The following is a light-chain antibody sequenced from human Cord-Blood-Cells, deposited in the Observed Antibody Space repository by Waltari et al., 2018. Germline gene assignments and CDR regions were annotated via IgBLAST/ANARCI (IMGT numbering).Light chain of an antibody. CDR1: QSVSSY. CDR3: QQRSNWQT. CDR2: DAS. J-gene: IGKJ5*01. Sequence: EIVLPQSPATLSLSPGERATLSCRASQSVSSYLAWYQQKPGQAPRLLIYDASNRATGIPARFSGSGSGTDFTLTISSLEPEDFAVDYCQQRSNWQTFGQGTRLEIK. V-gene: IGKV3-11*01.